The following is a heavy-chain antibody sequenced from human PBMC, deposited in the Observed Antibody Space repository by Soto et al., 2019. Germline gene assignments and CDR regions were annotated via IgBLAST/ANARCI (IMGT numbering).Heavy chain of an antibody. V-gene: IGHV1-69*01. D-gene: IGHD4-17*01. CDR1: GGTFSSYA. J-gene: IGHJ4*02. CDR2: IIPLFGTA. CDR3: ARAGYGAYGKPFDY. Sequence: QVQLVQSGAEVKKPGSSVKVSCKASGGTFSSYAISWVRQAPGQGLEWMGGIIPLFGTANYAQQFQGRVTITADESTSTAYMELSSLRSEDTAVYYCARAGYGAYGKPFDYWGQGTLLTVSS.